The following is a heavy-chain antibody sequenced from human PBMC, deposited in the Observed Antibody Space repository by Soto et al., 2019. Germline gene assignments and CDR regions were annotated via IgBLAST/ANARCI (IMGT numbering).Heavy chain of an antibody. J-gene: IGHJ3*02. Sequence: GAPLKGSLKGSGYTFTRYYMHWGRQAPGQGLEWMGWINPNSGGTNYAQKFQGWVTMTRDTSISTAYMELSRLRSDDTAVYYCARVRSSGPDAFDIWGQGTMVTVSS. CDR2: INPNSGGT. V-gene: IGHV1-2*04. D-gene: IGHD6-19*01. CDR1: GYTFTRYY. CDR3: ARVRSSGPDAFDI.